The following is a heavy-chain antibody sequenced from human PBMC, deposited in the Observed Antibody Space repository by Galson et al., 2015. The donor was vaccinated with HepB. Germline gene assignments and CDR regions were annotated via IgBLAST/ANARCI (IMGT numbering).Heavy chain of an antibody. CDR1: GYSFTTCW. V-gene: IGHV5-51*01. Sequence: QSGAEVKKPGESLKISCKGSGYSFTTCWIGWVRQMPGKGLEWMGIIYPGDSDTRYSPSFQGQVTISADKSINTAYLQWSSLKASDSAMYYCARRTMGVSGQWPLDYWGQGTLVTVSS. J-gene: IGHJ4*02. CDR3: ARRTMGVSGQWPLDY. CDR2: IYPGDSDT. D-gene: IGHD6-19*01.